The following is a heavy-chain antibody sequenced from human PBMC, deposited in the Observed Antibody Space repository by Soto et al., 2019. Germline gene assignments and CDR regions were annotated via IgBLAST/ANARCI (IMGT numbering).Heavy chain of an antibody. D-gene: IGHD3-10*01. CDR1: GYTFTGYY. CDR2: INPNSGGT. V-gene: IGHV1-2*04. J-gene: IGHJ6*02. CDR3: ASNGGGSGSGSGYYYGMDV. Sequence: ASVKVSCKASGYTFTGYYMHWVRQAPGQGLEWMGWINPNSGGTNYAQKFQGWVTMTRDTSISTAYMELSRLRSDDTAVYYCASNGGGSGSGSGYYYGMDVWGQRTKVTVSS.